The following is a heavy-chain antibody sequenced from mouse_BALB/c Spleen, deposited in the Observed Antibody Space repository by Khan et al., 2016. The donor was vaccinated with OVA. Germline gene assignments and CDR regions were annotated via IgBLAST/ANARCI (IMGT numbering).Heavy chain of an antibody. Sequence: QVQLKESGPGLVQPSQSLSITCTVSGFSLSSYGVHWVRQSPGKGLEWLGVIWSSGITDYNATFISRLRISEDISKSQVFFKMNSLKANDTAIYYCARNRNGYFDYWGQGTTLTVSS. CDR2: IWSSGIT. J-gene: IGHJ2*01. CDR3: ARNRNGYFDY. D-gene: IGHD1-1*02. CDR1: GFSLSSYG. V-gene: IGHV2-2*02.